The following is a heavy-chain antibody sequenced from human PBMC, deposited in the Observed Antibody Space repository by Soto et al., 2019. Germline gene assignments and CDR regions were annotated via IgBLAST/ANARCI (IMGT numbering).Heavy chain of an antibody. Sequence: EVHLVESGGGLVQPGRSLRLSCAASGFIFDDYAMHWVRQAPGKGLEWVSGISWSSVNIGYADSVKGRFTISRDNGKNSLYLEMNNLRAEDTALYYCTKALTSGGRYFDHWGQGTLVTVSS. J-gene: IGHJ4*02. D-gene: IGHD3-10*01. CDR1: GFIFDDYA. CDR3: TKALTSGGRYFDH. CDR2: ISWSSVNI. V-gene: IGHV3-9*01.